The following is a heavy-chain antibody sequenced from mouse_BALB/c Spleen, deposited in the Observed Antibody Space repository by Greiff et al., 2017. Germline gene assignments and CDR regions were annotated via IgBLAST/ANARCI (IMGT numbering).Heavy chain of an antibody. CDR2: IDPGNSDT. Sequence: VQLQQSGTVLARPGASVKMSCKASGYNITNYCMHWVKQRPGQGLEWIGAIDPGNSDTSYNQKFKGKAKVTAVTSASTAYMELSRLTNKDSAVYYCTEEDGNSFDYWGEGTTLTVAS. D-gene: IGHD2-1*01. J-gene: IGHJ2*01. CDR1: GYNITNYC. V-gene: IGHV1-5*01. CDR3: TEEDGNSFDY.